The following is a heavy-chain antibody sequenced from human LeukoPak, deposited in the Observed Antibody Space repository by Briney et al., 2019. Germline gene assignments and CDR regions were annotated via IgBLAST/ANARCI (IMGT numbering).Heavy chain of an antibody. D-gene: IGHD3/OR15-3a*01. CDR2: INPNSGGT. J-gene: IGHJ3*02. V-gene: IGHV1-2*02. CDR1: GYTFTGYY. Sequence: ASVKVSCKASGYTFTGYYMHWVRQAPGQGLEWMGWINPNSGGTNYAQKVQGRVTMTRDTSISTAYMERSRLRSDDTAVYSCARDPRGGGLWAFDIWGQGTMVTVSS. CDR3: ARDPRGGGLWAFDI.